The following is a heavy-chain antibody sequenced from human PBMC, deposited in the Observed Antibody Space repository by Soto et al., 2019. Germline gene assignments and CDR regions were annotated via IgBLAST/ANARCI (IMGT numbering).Heavy chain of an antibody. D-gene: IGHD3-16*02. CDR1: GGSFSGYY. CDR2: INHSGST. J-gene: IGHJ4*02. V-gene: IGHV4-34*01. CDR3: ARDLKDDYVWGSYRYNYFDY. Sequence: PSETLSLTCAVYGGSFSGYYWSWIRQPPGKGLEWIGEINHSGSTNYNPSLKSRVTISVDTSKNQFSLKLSSVTDADTAVYYCARDLKDDYVWGSYRYNYFDYWGQGTLVTVSS.